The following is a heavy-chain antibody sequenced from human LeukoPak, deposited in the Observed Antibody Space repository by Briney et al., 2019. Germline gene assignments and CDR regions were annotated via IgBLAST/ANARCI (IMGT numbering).Heavy chain of an antibody. CDR2: ISYSGGT. D-gene: IGHD3-10*01. CDR1: GVSTSSYY. Sequence: SETLSLTCSVSGVSTSSYYWSWIRQSQGKGLEWIGYISYSGGTNYNPSLTSRVTISLDTSKYQFSLQLSSVTAADTAVYYCVRGERLGGDYWGHGTLVTVSS. J-gene: IGHJ4*01. V-gene: IGHV4-59*01. CDR3: VRGERLGGDY.